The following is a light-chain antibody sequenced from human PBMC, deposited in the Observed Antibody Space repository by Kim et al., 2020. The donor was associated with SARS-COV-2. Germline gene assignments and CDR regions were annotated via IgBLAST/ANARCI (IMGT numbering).Light chain of an antibody. Sequence: LTQPASVSGSPGQSITISCTGTSSDVGSYNLVSWYQQHPGKAPKLMIYEVSKRPSGVSNRFSGSKSGNTASLTISGLQAEDEADYYCCSYAGSRPWVFGGGTQLTVL. CDR1: SSDVGSYNL. CDR3: CSYAGSRPWV. J-gene: IGLJ3*02. CDR2: EVS. V-gene: IGLV2-23*02.